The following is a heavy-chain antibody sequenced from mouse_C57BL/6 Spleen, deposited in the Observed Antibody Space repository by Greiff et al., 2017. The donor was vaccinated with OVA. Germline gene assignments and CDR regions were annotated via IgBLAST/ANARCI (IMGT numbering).Heavy chain of an antibody. CDR2: IYPGDGDT. CDR3: ARYYGYDGGEDY. Sequence: QVQLQQSGAELVKPGASVKISCKASGYAFSSYWLNWVKQRPGQGLEWIGQIYPGDGDTNYNGKFKGKATLTSDKSSSTAYMQLSCLTSEDSAVYFCARYYGYDGGEDYWGQGTTLTVSS. D-gene: IGHD2-2*01. J-gene: IGHJ2*01. CDR1: GYAFSSYW. V-gene: IGHV1-80*01.